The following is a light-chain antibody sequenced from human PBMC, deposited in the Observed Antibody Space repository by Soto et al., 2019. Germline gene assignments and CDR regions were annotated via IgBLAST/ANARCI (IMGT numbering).Light chain of an antibody. V-gene: IGLV3-16*01. CDR2: KDS. Sequence: SYELTQPPSVSVSLGQMVRITCSGEALPKKYAYWYQQRPGQSPVLVIYKDSERPSGIPERFSGSSSGTIVTLTISGVQAEDEADYYCLSADSSDTWVFGTGTKVTVL. CDR3: LSADSSDTWV. J-gene: IGLJ1*01. CDR1: ALPKKY.